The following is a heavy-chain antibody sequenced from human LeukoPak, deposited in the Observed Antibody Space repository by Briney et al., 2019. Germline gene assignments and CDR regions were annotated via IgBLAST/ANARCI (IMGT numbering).Heavy chain of an antibody. CDR2: IYHSGST. Sequence: PLETLSLTCTVSGYSISSGYYWGWIRQPPGKGLEWIGSIYHSGSTYYNPSLKSRVTISVDTSKNQFSLKLSSVTAADTAVYYCARDLPSWAYYYYYMDVWGKGTTVTVSS. CDR1: GYSISSGYY. D-gene: IGHD3-16*01. CDR3: ARDLPSWAYYYYYMDV. J-gene: IGHJ6*03. V-gene: IGHV4-38-2*02.